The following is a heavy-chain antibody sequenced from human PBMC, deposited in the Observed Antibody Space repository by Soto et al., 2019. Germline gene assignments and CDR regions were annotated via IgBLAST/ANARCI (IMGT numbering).Heavy chain of an antibody. CDR1: GGSISSDNFF. CDR3: ARVAIACPSSSCYNHYYYSLDV. D-gene: IGHD2-2*02. Sequence: SETLSLTCTVSGGSISSDNFFWSWIRQPPGEGLEWIGYIYYRGSTYYNPSPESRLTLLVDTSKNQFSLKLRSVTAADTAVYYCARVAIACPSSSCYNHYYYSLDVWGQGTTVTVSS. V-gene: IGHV4-30-4*01. J-gene: IGHJ6*02. CDR2: IYYRGST.